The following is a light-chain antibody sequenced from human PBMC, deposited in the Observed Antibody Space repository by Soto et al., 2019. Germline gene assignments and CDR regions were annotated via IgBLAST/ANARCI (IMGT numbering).Light chain of an antibody. Sequence: ETVMTQSPATLSVSPGERATLSCRASQSVGRNLAWYQQKPGQAPRLLIYDASTRATGIPARFSGSGSETEFELTIRSLQSEDFAGYYCQHYNNWPPWTFGQGTKVEIK. CDR3: QHYNNWPPWT. CDR2: DAS. J-gene: IGKJ1*01. V-gene: IGKV3-15*01. CDR1: QSVGRN.